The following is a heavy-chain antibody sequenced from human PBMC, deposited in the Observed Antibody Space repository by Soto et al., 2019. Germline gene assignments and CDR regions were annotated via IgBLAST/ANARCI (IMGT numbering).Heavy chain of an antibody. Sequence: GGSLRLSCAASGFTFSNHTMNWVRQAPGRGLEWVSSISSRGTYIYYADSVKGRFTISRDNAKNSLYLQTNSLRAEDTAVYYCARVPQRIAVAGTSNRYYFDYWGRGILVTVSS. CDR2: ISSRGTYI. CDR1: GFTFSNHT. CDR3: ARVPQRIAVAGTSNRYYFDY. V-gene: IGHV3-21*01. D-gene: IGHD6-19*01. J-gene: IGHJ4*02.